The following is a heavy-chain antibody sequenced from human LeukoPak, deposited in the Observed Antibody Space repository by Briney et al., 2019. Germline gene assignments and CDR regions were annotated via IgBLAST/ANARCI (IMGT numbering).Heavy chain of an antibody. CDR2: INPNSGGT. CDR3: ARELTWGYYYYYYYMDV. CDR1: GYIFTSYY. Sequence: ASVKVSCKASGYIFTSYYMHWVRQAPGQGLEWMGWINPNSGGTNYAQKFQGRVTMTRDTSISTAYMELSRLRSDDTAVYYCARELTWGYYYYYYYMDVWGKGTTVTISS. J-gene: IGHJ6*03. D-gene: IGHD7-27*01. V-gene: IGHV1-2*02.